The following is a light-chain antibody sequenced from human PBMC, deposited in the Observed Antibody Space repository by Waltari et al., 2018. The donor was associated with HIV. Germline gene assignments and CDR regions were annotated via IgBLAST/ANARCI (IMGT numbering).Light chain of an antibody. V-gene: IGKV3-11*01. Sequence: DIVLTQSPATLSLSPGERATISCRASQSVSSYLAWYQQKPGQAPRLLIYDASNRATGIPARFSGSGSGTDFTLTISSLEPEDFAVYYCQQRSNWPPGSTFGGGTKVEIK. J-gene: IGKJ4*01. CDR3: QQRSNWPPGST. CDR1: QSVSSY. CDR2: DAS.